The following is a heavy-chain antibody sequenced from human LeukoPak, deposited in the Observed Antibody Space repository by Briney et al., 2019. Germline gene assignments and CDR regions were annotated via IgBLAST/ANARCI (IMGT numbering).Heavy chain of an antibody. CDR1: GGSFSGYY. D-gene: IGHD4-17*01. CDR2: INHSGST. Sequence: SETLSLTCAVYGGSFSGYYWSWIRQPPGKGLEWIGEINHSGSTNYNPSLKSRVTISVDTSKNQFSLKLSSVTAADTAVHYCARVTVKDYWGQGTLVTVSS. CDR3: ARVTVKDY. V-gene: IGHV4-34*01. J-gene: IGHJ4*02.